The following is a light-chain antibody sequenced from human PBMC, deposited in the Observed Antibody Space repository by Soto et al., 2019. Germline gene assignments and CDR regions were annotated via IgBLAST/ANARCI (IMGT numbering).Light chain of an antibody. CDR1: SSDVGGYDY. V-gene: IGLV2-14*01. CDR2: DVT. Sequence: QSVLTQPASVSGSPGQSITISCTGTSSDVGGYDYVSWYQQNQGKAPKLLISDVTDRASGVSHRFSGSKSGNTATLTIAGLQAEDEADYYCSSGTNSVXHVVFGGGT. J-gene: IGLJ3*02. CDR3: SSGTNSVXHVV.